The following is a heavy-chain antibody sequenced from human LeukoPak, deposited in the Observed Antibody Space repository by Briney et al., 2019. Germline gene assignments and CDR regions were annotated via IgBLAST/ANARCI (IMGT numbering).Heavy chain of an antibody. CDR2: ISYDGSNK. CDR1: GFTFSSYG. CDR3: AKHLGGVFDY. Sequence: PGRSLRLSCAASGFTFSSYGMHWVRQAPGKGLEWVAVISYDGSNKYYADSVKGRFTISRDNSKNTLYLQMNSLRAEDTAVYYCAKHLGGVFDYWGQGTLVTVSS. J-gene: IGHJ4*02. D-gene: IGHD3-10*01. V-gene: IGHV3-30*18.